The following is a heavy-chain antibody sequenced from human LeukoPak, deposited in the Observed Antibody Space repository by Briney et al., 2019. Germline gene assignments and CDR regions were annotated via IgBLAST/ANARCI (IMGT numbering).Heavy chain of an antibody. CDR1: GGSFSGYY. CDR3: ATIPSGDSSGSSTRYFDY. Sequence: KSSETLSLTCAVYGGSFSGYYWSWIRQPPGKGLEWIGEINHSGSTNYNPSPKSRVTISVDTSKNQFSLKLSSVTAADTAVYYCATIPSGDSSGSSTRYFDYWGQGTLVTVSS. J-gene: IGHJ4*02. D-gene: IGHD3-22*01. V-gene: IGHV4-34*01. CDR2: INHSGST.